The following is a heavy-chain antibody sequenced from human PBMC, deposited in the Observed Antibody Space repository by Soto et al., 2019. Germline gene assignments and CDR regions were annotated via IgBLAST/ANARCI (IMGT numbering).Heavy chain of an antibody. CDR3: ASDIPRTVGRYRDGYNRPDY. V-gene: IGHV4-34*01. D-gene: IGHD1-26*01. CDR2: INHSGST. CDR1: GGSFSGYY. J-gene: IGHJ4*02. Sequence: PSETLSLTCAVYGGSFSGYYWSWIRQPPGKGLEWIGEINHSGSTYYNPSLKSRVTISVDTSKNQFSLKLSSVTAADTAVYYCASDIPRTVGRYRDGYNRPDYWGQGTLVTVSS.